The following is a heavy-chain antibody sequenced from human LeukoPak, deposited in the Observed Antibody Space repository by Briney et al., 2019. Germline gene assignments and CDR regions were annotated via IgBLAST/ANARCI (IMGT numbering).Heavy chain of an antibody. D-gene: IGHD2-2*01. CDR3: ARDEATIGYCSSTSCYGFDY. J-gene: IGHJ4*02. CDR2: ISAYNGNT. V-gene: IGHV1-18*01. CDR1: GYTFTSYG. Sequence: ASVKVSCKASGYTFTSYGISWVRQAPGQGLEWMGWISAYNGNTNYAQKLQGRVTMTTDTSTSTAYMELRSLRSDDTAVYYCARDEATIGYCSSTSCYGFDYWGQGTLVTVS.